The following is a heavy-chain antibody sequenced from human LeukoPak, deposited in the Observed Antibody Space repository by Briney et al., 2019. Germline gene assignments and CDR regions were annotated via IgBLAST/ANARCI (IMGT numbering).Heavy chain of an antibody. Sequence: EASVKVSCKASGYTFTGYYMHWVRQAPGQGLEWMGWINPNSGGTNYAQKFQGRVTMTRDASISTTYMELSRLRSDDTAVYYCARDLAVAGTSYLDYWGQGTLVTVSS. J-gene: IGHJ4*02. CDR1: GYTFTGYY. V-gene: IGHV1-2*02. CDR3: ARDLAVAGTSYLDY. CDR2: INPNSGGT. D-gene: IGHD6-19*01.